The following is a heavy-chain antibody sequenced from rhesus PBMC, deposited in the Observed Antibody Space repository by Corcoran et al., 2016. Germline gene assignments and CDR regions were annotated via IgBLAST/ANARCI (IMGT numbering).Heavy chain of an antibody. CDR2: GEPEDGKT. V-gene: IGHV1-111*01. Sequence: EVQLVQSGAEVKKPGASVKISCKASGYTFTAYYLNWVRQAPGKGLERRGRGEPEDGKTDYAHKFQDRVTITGDTSTDTAYMELSSLRSEDTAVYYCATTPIAAAPFDYWGQGVLVTVSS. J-gene: IGHJ4*01. D-gene: IGHD6-25*01. CDR3: ATTPIAAAPFDY. CDR1: GYTFTAYY.